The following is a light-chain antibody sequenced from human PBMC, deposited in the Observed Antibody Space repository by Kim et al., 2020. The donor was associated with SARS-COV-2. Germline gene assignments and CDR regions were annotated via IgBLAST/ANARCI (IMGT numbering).Light chain of an antibody. Sequence: GASVKSTSPLSGTHNSYASEWQQQRPERGPRFLLKVNRDGSHYKGDGIPDRFSGSSSESQRFLTISNLQSGDEADYYCQTWGTPVVFGGGTQLTVL. J-gene: IGLJ2*01. CDR1: GTHNSYA. CDR3: QTWGTPVV. V-gene: IGLV4-69*01. CDR2: VNRDGSH.